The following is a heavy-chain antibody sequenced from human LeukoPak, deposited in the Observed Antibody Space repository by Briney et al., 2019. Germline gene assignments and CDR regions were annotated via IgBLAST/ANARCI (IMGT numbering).Heavy chain of an antibody. J-gene: IGHJ4*02. V-gene: IGHV3-23*01. CDR2: ISGSGDNT. CDR3: ARGHSGWYDY. Sequence: PGGSLRLSCAASGFTFSNYAMSWVRQAPGKGLEWVSAISGSGDNTYYADSVKGRFTVSRDNSKNTLYLQMNSLRAEDTAVYYCARGHSGWYDYWGQGALVTVSS. CDR1: GFTFSNYA. D-gene: IGHD6-19*01.